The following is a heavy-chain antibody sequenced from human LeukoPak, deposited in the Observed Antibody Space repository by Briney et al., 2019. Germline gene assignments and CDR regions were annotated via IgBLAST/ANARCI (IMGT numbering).Heavy chain of an antibody. Sequence: GGSLRLSCAASGFTFSSYWMSWVRQAPGKGLEWVANIKQDGSEKYYVDSVKGRFTISRDNAKNSLYLQMNSLRAEDTAVYYCARGLYDFWSGYYFDYWGQGTLVTVSS. CDR3: ARGLYDFWSGYYFDY. D-gene: IGHD3-3*01. V-gene: IGHV3-7*01. J-gene: IGHJ4*02. CDR1: GFTFSSYW. CDR2: IKQDGSEK.